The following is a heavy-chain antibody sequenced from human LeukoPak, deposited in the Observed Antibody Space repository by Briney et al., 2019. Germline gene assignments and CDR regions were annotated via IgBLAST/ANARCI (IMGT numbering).Heavy chain of an antibody. Sequence: SETLSLTCTVSGGSISSGGYYWSWIRQPPGKGLEWIGYIYHSGSTYYNPSLKSRVTISVDRSKNLFSLKLSSVTAADTAVYYCASWGPSIAARPVFDAFDIWGQGTMVTVSS. CDR1: GGSISSGGYY. J-gene: IGHJ3*02. V-gene: IGHV4-30-2*01. CDR3: ASWGPSIAARPVFDAFDI. CDR2: IYHSGST. D-gene: IGHD6-6*01.